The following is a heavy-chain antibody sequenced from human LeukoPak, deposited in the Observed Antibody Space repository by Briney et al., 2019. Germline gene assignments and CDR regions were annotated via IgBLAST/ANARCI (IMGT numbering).Heavy chain of an antibody. J-gene: IGHJ4*02. CDR1: GFTFHGYT. CDR2: ISFDGSNQ. CDR3: ARGLAAVAGRVLDY. D-gene: IGHD6-19*01. V-gene: IGHV3-30*04. Sequence: GGSLRLSCAASGFTFHGYTMHWVRQAPGKGLEWVSLISFDGSNQYYADSVKGRFTISRDNSKNTLYLQMNRLRTGDTAIFYCARGLAAVAGRVLDYWGQGTLVTVSS.